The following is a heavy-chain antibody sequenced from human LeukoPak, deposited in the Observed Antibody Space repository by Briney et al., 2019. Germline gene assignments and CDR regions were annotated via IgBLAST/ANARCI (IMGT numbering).Heavy chain of an antibody. Sequence: ASVKVSCKASGYTFTSYYMHWVRQAPGQGLEWMGIINPSGGSTSYAQKFQGRVTMTRETSTSTVYMELSSLRSEDTAVYYCARGGIVVVIRHGYDYWGQGTLVTVSS. J-gene: IGHJ4*02. CDR3: ARGGIVVVIRHGYDY. D-gene: IGHD3-22*01. CDR1: GYTFTSYY. V-gene: IGHV1-46*01. CDR2: INPSGGST.